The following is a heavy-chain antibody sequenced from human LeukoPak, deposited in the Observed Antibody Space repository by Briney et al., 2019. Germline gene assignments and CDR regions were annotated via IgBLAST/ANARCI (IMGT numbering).Heavy chain of an antibody. D-gene: IGHD6-13*01. CDR1: GGSFSGYY. J-gene: IGHJ4*02. CDR3: ARKSIVTACRKPYDV. V-gene: IGHV4-34*01. CDR2: IDHSGRT. Sequence: PSETLSLTCAVYGGSFSGYYWSWIRQPPGKGLEWIGEIDHSGRTNSNASLKSRVTISVDMSKNQFSLRLSSVTAADTAVYYCARKSIVTACRKPYDVWDQGTLVTVSP.